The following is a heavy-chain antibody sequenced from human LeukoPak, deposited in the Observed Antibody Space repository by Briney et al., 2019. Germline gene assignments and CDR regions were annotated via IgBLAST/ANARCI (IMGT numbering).Heavy chain of an antibody. D-gene: IGHD4-17*01. Sequence: SETLSLTCTVSGGSISSYYWSWIRQPPGKGLEWIGYIYYSGSTNYNPSLKSRVTISVDTSKNQFSLKLSPVPAADTAVYYCARSKLRWQPTAAFDIWGQGTMVTVSS. CDR2: IYYSGST. V-gene: IGHV4-59*01. CDR3: ARSKLRWQPTAAFDI. J-gene: IGHJ3*02. CDR1: GGSISSYY.